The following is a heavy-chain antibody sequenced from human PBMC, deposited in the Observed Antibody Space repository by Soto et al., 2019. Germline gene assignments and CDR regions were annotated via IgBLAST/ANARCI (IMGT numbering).Heavy chain of an antibody. D-gene: IGHD3-3*01. V-gene: IGHV4-59*08. Sequence: SETLSLTCPVSGGSISSYYWSWIRQPPGKGLEWIGYIYYSGSTNYNPSLKSRVTISVDTSKNQFSLKLSSVTAADTAVYYCARHRYYDFWTLFDPWGQGTLVTVSS. CDR3: ARHRYYDFWTLFDP. CDR2: IYYSGST. CDR1: GGSISSYY. J-gene: IGHJ5*02.